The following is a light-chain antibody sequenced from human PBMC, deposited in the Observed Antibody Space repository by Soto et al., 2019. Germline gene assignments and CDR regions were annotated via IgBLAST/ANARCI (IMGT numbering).Light chain of an antibody. CDR2: GAS. V-gene: IGKV3-15*01. CDR1: QSVSSN. CDR3: QQYNNWPPWT. Sequence: EIVMTQSPATLSVSPGERATLSCRASQSVSSNLAWYQQKPGQAPRLLIYGASTRATGIPARFSGSGSGTEFPPPLSRLQSESFGSYYCQQYNNWPPWTFGQGTKVEIK. J-gene: IGKJ1*01.